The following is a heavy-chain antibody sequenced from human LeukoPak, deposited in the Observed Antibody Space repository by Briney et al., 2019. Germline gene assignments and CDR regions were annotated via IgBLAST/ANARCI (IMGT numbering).Heavy chain of an antibody. D-gene: IGHD3-22*01. CDR2: IYYSGST. CDR1: GGSISSYY. CDR3: ARDREIVCLDY. V-gene: IGHV4-59*01. Sequence: SETLSLTCTVSGGSISSYYWSWIRQPPGKGLEWIGYIYYSGSTNYNPSLKSRVTISVDTSKNQFSLKLSSVTAADTAVYYCARDREIVCLDYWGQGTLVTVSS. J-gene: IGHJ4*02.